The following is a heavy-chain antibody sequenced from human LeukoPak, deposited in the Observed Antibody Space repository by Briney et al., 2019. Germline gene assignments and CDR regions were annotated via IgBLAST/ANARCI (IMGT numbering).Heavy chain of an antibody. CDR2: ISSGSTYT. D-gene: IGHD4-17*01. CDR3: TRAQGYGLHY. CDR1: GFTFSDYY. Sequence: GGSLRLSCAASGFTFSDYYMNWIRQAPGKGLEWVSYISSGSTYTKHADSVKGRFTISRDNAKNSLYLQMKSLRAEDTAVYYCTRAQGYGLHYWGQGTLVTVSS. V-gene: IGHV3-11*05. J-gene: IGHJ4*02.